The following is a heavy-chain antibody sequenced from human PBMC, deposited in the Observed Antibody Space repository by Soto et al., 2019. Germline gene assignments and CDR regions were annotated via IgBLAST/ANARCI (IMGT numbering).Heavy chain of an antibody. CDR1: GFTLSGYG. J-gene: IGHJ6*01. CDR2: VSYDGAKT. Sequence: QVQLVESGGGVVQPGTSLRLSCAASGFTLSGYGMHWVRQAPGKGLEWLAVVSYDGAKTNYADSVKGRFTISRDNSKNTLYLQINSLRGEDTAVYHCAKDRPLYYYHGMDVWGQGTMVTVSS. CDR3: AKDRPLYYYHGMDV. V-gene: IGHV3-30*18.